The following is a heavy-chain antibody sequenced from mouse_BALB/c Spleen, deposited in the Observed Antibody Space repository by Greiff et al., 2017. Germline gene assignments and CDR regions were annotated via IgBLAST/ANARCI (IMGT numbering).Heavy chain of an antibody. D-gene: IGHD1-1*01. J-gene: IGHJ1*01. CDR3: AKLLRYNYWYFDV. CDR2: ISYSGST. V-gene: IGHV3-2*02. CDR1: GYSFTSDYA. Sequence: EVMLVESGPGLVKPSQSLSLTCTVSGYSFTSDYARNWLRQFPGNKLGWMGYISYSGSTSYNPPLKSRISLTRDTSKNPFFLQLNSVTTEDTATYYWAKLLRYNYWYFDVWGAGTTVTGSS.